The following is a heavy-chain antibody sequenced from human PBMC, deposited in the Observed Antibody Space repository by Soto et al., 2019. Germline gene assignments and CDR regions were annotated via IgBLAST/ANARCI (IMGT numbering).Heavy chain of an antibody. D-gene: IGHD3-22*01. CDR3: AREYYDSSGYYVDY. J-gene: IGHJ4*02. CDR2: IWDDGSNK. V-gene: IGHV3-33*01. Sequence: QPGGSLRLSCAASGFTFRNYGMHWVRQAPGKGLEWVAVIWDDGSNKYYADTVKGRFTISRDNSKKTLYLQKNSLRAEDTAVYYCAREYYDSSGYYVDYWGQGTLVTVSS. CDR1: GFTFRNYG.